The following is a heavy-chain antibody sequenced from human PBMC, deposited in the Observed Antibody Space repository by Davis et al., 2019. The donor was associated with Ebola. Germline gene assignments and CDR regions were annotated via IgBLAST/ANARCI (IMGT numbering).Heavy chain of an antibody. Sequence: PGGSLRLSCAASGFTLSSYNMNWVRQVPGKGLEWVSCIYNSGRTLYYADSVKGRFTISRDSAKNSLYLQMNSLRDEDTAVYYCVRDPRAGQKDAFDIWGQGTMVIVSS. CDR1: GFTLSSYN. CDR2: IYNSGRTL. CDR3: VRDPRAGQKDAFDI. J-gene: IGHJ3*02. V-gene: IGHV3-48*02.